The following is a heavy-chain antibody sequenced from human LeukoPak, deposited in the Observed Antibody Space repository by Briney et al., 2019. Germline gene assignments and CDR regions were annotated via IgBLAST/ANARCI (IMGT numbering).Heavy chain of an antibody. CDR2: ISAYNGNT. CDR1: GYTFTSYG. CDR3: ARDKYCSSTSCYTGFDY. V-gene: IGHV1-18*01. D-gene: IGHD2-2*02. J-gene: IGHJ4*02. Sequence: ASVKVSCKASGYTFTSYGISWVRQAPGQGLEWMGWISAYNGNTNYAQKLQGRVTMTTDTSTSTAYVELRSLRSDDTAVYYCARDKYCSSTSCYTGFDYWGQGTLVTVSS.